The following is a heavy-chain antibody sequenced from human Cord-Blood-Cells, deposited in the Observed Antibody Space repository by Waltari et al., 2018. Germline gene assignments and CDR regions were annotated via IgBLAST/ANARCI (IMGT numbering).Heavy chain of an antibody. CDR3: AASASIWGSSYYFDY. Sequence: QVQLQESGPGLVKPSETLSLTCTVSGGSISSYYWSWIRQPPGKGLEWIGYIYYSGSTNYNPSLKRRVTISVDTSKNQFSLKLSSVTAADTAVYYCAASASIWGSSYYFDYWGQGTLVTVSS. D-gene: IGHD7-27*01. V-gene: IGHV4-59*01. CDR2: IYYSGST. CDR1: GGSISSYY. J-gene: IGHJ4*02.